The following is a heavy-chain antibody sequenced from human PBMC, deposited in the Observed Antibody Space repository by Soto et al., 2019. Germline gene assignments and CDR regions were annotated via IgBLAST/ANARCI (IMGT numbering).Heavy chain of an antibody. CDR2: ISSNSDTI. J-gene: IGHJ4*02. Sequence: EVQLVESGGGLVQPGRSLRLSCVASGFTADDYAMHWVRQAPGKGLEWVSGISSNSDTIDYADSVKGRFTISRDNAKNSLFLQMNRLRPEDTALYYCAKDMTWGGMTTIHYFDSWGQGTLVTVSS. CDR3: AKDMTWGGMTTIHYFDS. CDR1: GFTADDYA. D-gene: IGHD4-17*01. V-gene: IGHV3-9*02.